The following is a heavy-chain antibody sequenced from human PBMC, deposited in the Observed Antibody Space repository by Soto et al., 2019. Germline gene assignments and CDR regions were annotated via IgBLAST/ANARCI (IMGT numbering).Heavy chain of an antibody. CDR3: ARMIAVAGTRRVDP. D-gene: IGHD6-19*01. V-gene: IGHV1-69*01. CDR1: GGTFSSYA. CDR2: IIPIFGTA. Sequence: QVQLVQSGAEVKKPGSSVKVSCKASGGTFSSYAISWVRQAPGQGLEWMGGIIPIFGTANYAQKFQGRVTLTADESTSTADMELSSLRSEDTAVYYGARMIAVAGTRRVDPWGQGTLVTVSS. J-gene: IGHJ5*02.